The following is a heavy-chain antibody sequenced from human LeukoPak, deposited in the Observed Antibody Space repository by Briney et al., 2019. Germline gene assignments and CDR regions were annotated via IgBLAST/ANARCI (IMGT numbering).Heavy chain of an antibody. Sequence: SETLSLTCTVSGGSISSYYWSWIRQPPGKGLEWIGYIYYSGSTNYNPSLKSRVTISVDTSKNQFSLKLSSVTAADTAVYYCARKYYFDYWGQGTLVTVSS. CDR3: ARKYYFDY. CDR2: IYYSGST. V-gene: IGHV4-59*12. J-gene: IGHJ4*02. CDR1: GGSISSYY.